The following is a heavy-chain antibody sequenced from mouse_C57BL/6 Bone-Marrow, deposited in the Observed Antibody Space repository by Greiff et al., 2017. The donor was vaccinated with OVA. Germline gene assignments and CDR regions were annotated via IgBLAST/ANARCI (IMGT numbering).Heavy chain of an antibody. CDR2: ISDGGSYT. D-gene: IGHD6-5*01. Sequence: EVQVVESGGGLVKPGGSLKLSCAASGFTFSSYAMSWVRQTPEKRLEWVATISDGGSYTYYPDNVKGRFTISRDNAKNNLYLQMSHLKSEDTAMYYCAREAYLSAYAMDYWGQGTSVTVSS. CDR1: GFTFSSYA. CDR3: AREAYLSAYAMDY. J-gene: IGHJ4*01. V-gene: IGHV5-4*01.